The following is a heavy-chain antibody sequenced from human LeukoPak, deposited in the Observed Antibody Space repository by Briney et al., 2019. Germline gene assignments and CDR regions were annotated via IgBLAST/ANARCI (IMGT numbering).Heavy chain of an antibody. CDR3: ASIAGGIAAAGTHYYYGMDV. CDR2: IYSGGST. D-gene: IGHD6-13*01. Sequence: GGSLRLSCAASGFTVSSNYMSWVRQAPGKGLEWVSVIYSGGSTYYADSVKGRFTNSRDNSKNTLYLQMNSLRAEDTAVYYCASIAGGIAAAGTHYYYGMDVWGQGTTVTVSS. V-gene: IGHV3-53*01. CDR1: GFTVSSNY. J-gene: IGHJ6*02.